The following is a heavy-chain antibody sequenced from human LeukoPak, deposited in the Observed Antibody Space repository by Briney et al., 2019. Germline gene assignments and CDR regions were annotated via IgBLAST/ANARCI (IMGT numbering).Heavy chain of an antibody. CDR2: ISSSSSYI. J-gene: IGHJ6*03. D-gene: IGHD3-3*01. CDR1: GFTFSIYS. CDR3: ARDIPGGQDFWIMEDYYYYMDV. V-gene: IGHV3-21*01. Sequence: GGSLRLSCAASGFTFSIYSMNWVRQAPGKGLEWVSSISSSSSYIYYADSVKGRFTISRDNAKNSLSLQMNSLRGEDTAVYYCARDIPGGQDFWIMEDYYYYMDVWGKGTTVTVSS.